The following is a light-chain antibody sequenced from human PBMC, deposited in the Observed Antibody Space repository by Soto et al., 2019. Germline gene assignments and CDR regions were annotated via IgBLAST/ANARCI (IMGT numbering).Light chain of an antibody. CDR1: SSDVGGYNY. J-gene: IGLJ2*01. V-gene: IGLV2-8*01. Sequence: QSALTQPPSASGSPGQSVTISCTGTSSDVGGYNYVSWYQQHPGKAPKLMIFEVSQRPSGVPDRFSGSKSGNTASLTVSGLQAGDEADYYCSSYAGSNNLLFGGGTKLTVL. CDR3: SSYAGSNNLL. CDR2: EVS.